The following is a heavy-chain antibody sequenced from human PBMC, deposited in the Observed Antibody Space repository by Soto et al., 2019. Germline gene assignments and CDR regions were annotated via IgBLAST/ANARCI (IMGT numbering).Heavy chain of an antibody. D-gene: IGHD6-13*01. CDR1: GYTFTSYY. CDR3: AREFEIAAAGPYYYYGMDV. J-gene: IGHJ6*02. CDR2: INPSGGST. V-gene: IGHV1-46*03. Sequence: QVQLVQSGAEVKKPGASVKVSCKASGYTFTSYYMHWVRQAPGQGLEWMGIINPSGGSTSYAQKFQGRVTMTRDTSTSTGYMERSSLRSEDTAVYYCAREFEIAAAGPYYYYGMDVWGQGTTVTVSS.